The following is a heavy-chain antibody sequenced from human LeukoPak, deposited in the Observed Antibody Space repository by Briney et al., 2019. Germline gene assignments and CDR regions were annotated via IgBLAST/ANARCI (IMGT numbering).Heavy chain of an antibody. D-gene: IGHD2-15*01. CDR3: APRAATRGLVGYFDY. CDR1: GFTFSSYS. CDR2: ISSSSSTI. V-gene: IGHV3-48*01. Sequence: GGSLRLSCAASGFTFSSYSMNWVRQAPGKGLEWVSYISSSSSTIYYADSVKGRFTISRDNAKNSLYLQMNSLRAEDTAVYYCAPRAATRGLVGYFDYWGQGTLVTVSS. J-gene: IGHJ4*02.